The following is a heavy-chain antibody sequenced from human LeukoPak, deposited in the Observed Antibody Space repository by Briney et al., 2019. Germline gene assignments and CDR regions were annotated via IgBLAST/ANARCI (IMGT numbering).Heavy chain of an antibody. V-gene: IGHV3-23*01. J-gene: IGHJ4*02. CDR3: AKMPRIAAAGYIDY. CDR2: ISGSGGST. CDR1: GFTFSSYA. Sequence: GGSLRLSCAASGFTFSSYAMSWVRQAPGKGLEWVSAISGSGGSTYYADPVKGRFTISRDNSKNTLYLQMNSLRAEDTAVYYCAKMPRIAAAGYIDYWGQGTLVTVSS. D-gene: IGHD6-13*01.